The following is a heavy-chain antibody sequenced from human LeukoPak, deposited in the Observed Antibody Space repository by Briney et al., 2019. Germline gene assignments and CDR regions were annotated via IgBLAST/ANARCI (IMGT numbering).Heavy chain of an antibody. J-gene: IGHJ4*02. Sequence: GGSLRLSCAASGFTVSSNYMTWVRQAPGKGLEWVSVIYSGGNTYYADSVKGRFTISRDNSKNTLYLQMYSLRAEDTAIYYCARDDVASVFDYWGQGTLVTVSS. D-gene: IGHD3-16*01. CDR1: GFTVSSNY. CDR3: ARDDVASVFDY. V-gene: IGHV3-66*02. CDR2: IYSGGNT.